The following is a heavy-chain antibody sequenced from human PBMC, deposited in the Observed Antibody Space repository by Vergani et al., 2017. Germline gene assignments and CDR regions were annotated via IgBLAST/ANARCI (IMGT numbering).Heavy chain of an antibody. D-gene: IGHD1-1*01. V-gene: IGHV3-21*01. CDR3: ARESVWSDGACDR. J-gene: IGHJ6*02. CDR2: ISHDGGSI. Sequence: EEQMVESGGGQAQPGGSLRLSCSASGFAFNTYSMNSVRQIPGKGLEWVSSISHDGGSIYYAESVRGRFVISGDNARNSLYLEMNSLRAEDAALYEGARESVWSDGACDRWGQGTKVSVSS. CDR1: GFAFNTYS.